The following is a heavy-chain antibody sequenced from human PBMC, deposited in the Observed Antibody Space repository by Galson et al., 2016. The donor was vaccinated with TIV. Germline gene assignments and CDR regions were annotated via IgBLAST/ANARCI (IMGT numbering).Heavy chain of an antibody. CDR1: GFTFSSHW. CDR2: VNSDGSIS. J-gene: IGHJ3*02. CDR3: ARDRTGNYYDAFDI. Sequence: SLRLSCAASGFTFSSHWMHWVRQAPGKGLVWVSRVNSDGSISIYADSVKGRFAISRDNAKNTLYLQIDSLRAEDTAVYYGARDRTGNYYDAFDIWGQGTLVSVSS. D-gene: IGHD1-7*01. V-gene: IGHV3-74*01.